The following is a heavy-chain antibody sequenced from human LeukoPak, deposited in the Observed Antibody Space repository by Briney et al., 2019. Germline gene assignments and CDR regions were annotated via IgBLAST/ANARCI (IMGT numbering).Heavy chain of an antibody. V-gene: IGHV4-59*08. CDR3: ARHEPPGARRHLDY. CDR1: GGSISSSY. D-gene: IGHD1-14*01. Sequence: PSETLSLTCNASGGSISSSYWSWIRQPPGKGLEWVGYIYNTGTTNYNPSLNSRVTISVDTSKNQLSLRLSSVTAADTAVYYCARHEPPGARRHLDYWGQGTLVTVSS. CDR2: IYNTGTT. J-gene: IGHJ4*02.